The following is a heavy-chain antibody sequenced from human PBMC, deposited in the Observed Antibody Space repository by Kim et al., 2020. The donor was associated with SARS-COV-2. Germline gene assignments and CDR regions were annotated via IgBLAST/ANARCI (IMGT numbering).Heavy chain of an antibody. J-gene: IGHJ4*02. CDR1: GGSISSSSYY. D-gene: IGHD5-12*01. V-gene: IGHV4-39*02. Sequence: SETLSLTCTVSGGSISSSSYYWGWIRQPPGKGLEWIGSIYYSGSTYYNPSLKSRVTISVDTSKNQFSLKLSCVTAADTAVYYCARESDIVATMLFDYWGQGTLVTVSS. CDR2: IYYSGST. CDR3: ARESDIVATMLFDY.